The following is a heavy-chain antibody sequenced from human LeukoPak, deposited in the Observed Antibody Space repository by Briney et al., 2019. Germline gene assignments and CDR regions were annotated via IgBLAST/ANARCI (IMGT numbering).Heavy chain of an antibody. V-gene: IGHV3-33*01. CDR1: GFTFSHYG. D-gene: IGHD2-2*01. CDR3: AREVEVVPATMGAYYYYYMDV. CDR2: IWSDGTNT. Sequence: GGSLRLSCAAAGFTFSHYGMHWVRQAPGQGLEWVAVIWSDGTNTYYAASVKGRFTISRDNAKNTLYLQMNSLRPDDTAVYYCAREVEVVPATMGAYYYYYMDVWGKGTTVTVSS. J-gene: IGHJ6*03.